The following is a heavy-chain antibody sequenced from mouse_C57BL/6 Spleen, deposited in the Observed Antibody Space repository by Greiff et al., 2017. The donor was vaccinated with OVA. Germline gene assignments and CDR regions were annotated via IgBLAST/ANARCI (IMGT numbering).Heavy chain of an antibody. CDR3: ARPYDCYYVDWYFDV. V-gene: IGHV5-17*01. CDR2: ISSGSSTI. J-gene: IGHJ1*03. Sequence: EVQVVESGGGLVKPGGSLKLSCAASGFTFSDYGMHWVRQAPEKGLEWVAYISSGSSTIYYAATVTGRFPISRDNAKNTLFLQMTSLRSEDTAMYYCARPYDCYYVDWYFDVWGTGTTVTVSS. D-gene: IGHD2-3*01. CDR1: GFTFSDYG.